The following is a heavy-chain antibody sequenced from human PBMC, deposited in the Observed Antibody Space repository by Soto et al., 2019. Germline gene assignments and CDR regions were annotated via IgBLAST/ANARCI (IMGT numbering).Heavy chain of an antibody. CDR2: ISWNSGGV. CDR1: GFKFDDYA. Sequence: EVQLVESGGGLVQPGRSLRLSCAASGFKFDDYAMHWVRQAPGKGLEWVAGISWNSGGVVYADSVKGRFTISRDNAKRSLSRQMNSLRAEDTAFYYCAKGCIAVDGCNGMDVWGQGTTVTVSS. J-gene: IGHJ6*02. D-gene: IGHD6-19*01. CDR3: AKGCIAVDGCNGMDV. V-gene: IGHV3-9*01.